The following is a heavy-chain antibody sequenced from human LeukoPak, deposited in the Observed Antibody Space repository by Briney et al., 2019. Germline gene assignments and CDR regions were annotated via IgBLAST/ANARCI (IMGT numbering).Heavy chain of an antibody. J-gene: IGHJ4*02. CDR3: ARRVAVAGTPYYFDY. Sequence: GESLKISCKGSGYSFTSYWISWVRQMPGKGLEWMGRIDPSDSYTNYSPSFQGHVTISADKSISTAYLQWSSLKASDTAMYYCARRVAVAGTPYYFDYWGQGTLVTVSS. CDR2: IDPSDSYT. CDR1: GYSFTSYW. V-gene: IGHV5-10-1*01. D-gene: IGHD6-19*01.